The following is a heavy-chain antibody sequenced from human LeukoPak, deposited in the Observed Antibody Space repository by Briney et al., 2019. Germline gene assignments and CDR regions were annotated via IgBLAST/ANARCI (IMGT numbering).Heavy chain of an antibody. CDR1: GFTVSSNY. D-gene: IGHD2-8*01. CDR2: IYSGGST. J-gene: IGHJ4*02. CDR3: AKRHRDCTNGVCLPYYFDY. V-gene: IGHV3-66*04. Sequence: PGGSLRLSCAASGFTVSSNYMSWVRQAPGKGLEWVSVIYSGGSTYYADSVKGRFTISRDNSKNTLYLQMNSLRAEDTAVYYCAKRHRDCTNGVCLPYYFDYWGQGTLVTVSS.